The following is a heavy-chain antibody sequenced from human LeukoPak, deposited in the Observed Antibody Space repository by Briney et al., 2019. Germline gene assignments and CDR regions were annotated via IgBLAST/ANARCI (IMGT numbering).Heavy chain of an antibody. Sequence: AGGSLRLSCAASGFTFSSYEMNWVRQAPGKGLEWVSYIRTSGSTIYYADSVKGRFTISRDNAKNSLYLQMNSLRAEDMAVYYCASGRVINCSGGSCSYYFDYWGQGTRVTASS. J-gene: IGHJ4*02. D-gene: IGHD2-15*01. CDR1: GFTFSSYE. CDR3: ASGRVINCSGGSCSYYFDY. CDR2: IRTSGSTI. V-gene: IGHV3-48*03.